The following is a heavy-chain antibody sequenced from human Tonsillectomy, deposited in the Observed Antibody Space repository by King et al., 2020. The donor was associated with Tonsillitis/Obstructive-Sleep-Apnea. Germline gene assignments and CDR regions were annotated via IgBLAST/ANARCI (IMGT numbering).Heavy chain of an antibody. CDR2: IYYSGST. V-gene: IGHV4-61*01. D-gene: IGHD3-22*01. CDR3: ARESPYYYDSSGVPAGDWFDP. CDR1: GGSVSSGSYY. Sequence: QLQESGPGLVKPSETLSLTCTVSGGSVSSGSYYWSWIRQPPGKGLEWIGYIYYSGSTNYNPSLKSRVTISVDTSKNQFSLKLSSVTAADTAVYYCARESPYYYDSSGVPAGDWFDPWGQGTLVTVSS. J-gene: IGHJ5*02.